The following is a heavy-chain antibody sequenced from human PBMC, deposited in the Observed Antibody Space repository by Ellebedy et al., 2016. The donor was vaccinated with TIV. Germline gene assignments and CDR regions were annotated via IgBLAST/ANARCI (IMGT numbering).Heavy chain of an antibody. CDR2: ILPIFDSA. V-gene: IGHV1-69*06. J-gene: IGHJ5*02. D-gene: IGHD4-11*01. Sequence: AASVKVSCKASGGTFGSDAITWVRQAPGQGLEWMGGILPIFDSATYAQQFQGRVTITADKSTNTAYMELRGLSFEDTAVYYCAREYSRHNWFDPWGQGTLVTVSS. CDR1: GGTFGSDA. CDR3: AREYSRHNWFDP.